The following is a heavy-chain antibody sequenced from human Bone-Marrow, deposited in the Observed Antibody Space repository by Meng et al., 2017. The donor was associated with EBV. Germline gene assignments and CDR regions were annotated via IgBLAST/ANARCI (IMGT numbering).Heavy chain of an antibody. D-gene: IGHD4-17*01. V-gene: IGHV3-33*01. Sequence: VRLVGSVGGSVQPGRSLRLSCAASGFTFSSYGIHWVRQAPGKGLEWVAVIWYDGSNKYYADSVKGRFTISRDNSKNTLYLQMNSLRAEDTAVYYCARDPHYGDYEGAFDYWGQGTLVTVSS. CDR2: IWYDGSNK. J-gene: IGHJ4*02. CDR3: ARDPHYGDYEGAFDY. CDR1: GFTFSSYG.